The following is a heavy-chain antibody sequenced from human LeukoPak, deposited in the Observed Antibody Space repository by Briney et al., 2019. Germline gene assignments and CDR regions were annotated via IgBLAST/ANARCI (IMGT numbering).Heavy chain of an antibody. V-gene: IGHV3-7*01. J-gene: IGHJ6*03. Sequence: QAGGSLRLSCAASGFVFSSYWMTWVRQAPGKGLEWVANIKEDGSEKYYVDSVKGRLTISRDNAKNSLYLQMNSLRGEDTALYYCARRGETSRWVSYRTYDHYYYMDVWGKGTTVTVSS. D-gene: IGHD6-13*01. CDR3: ARRGETSRWVSYRTYDHYYYMDV. CDR2: IKEDGSEK. CDR1: GFVFSSYW.